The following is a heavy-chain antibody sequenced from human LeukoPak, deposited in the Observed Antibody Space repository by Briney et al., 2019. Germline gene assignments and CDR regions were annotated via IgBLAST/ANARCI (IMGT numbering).Heavy chain of an antibody. D-gene: IGHD2-8*02. V-gene: IGHV3-21*01. Sequence: PGGSLRLSCAASGFTFSNYAMRWVRQPPGKGLEWVSSISSSSTYIYYADSVKGRFTISRDNAKNSLYLQMNSLRAEDTAVYFCAHLVGELVDERLSDYWGQGILVTVSS. CDR3: AHLVGELVDERLSDY. CDR2: ISSSSTYI. CDR1: GFTFSNYA. J-gene: IGHJ4*02.